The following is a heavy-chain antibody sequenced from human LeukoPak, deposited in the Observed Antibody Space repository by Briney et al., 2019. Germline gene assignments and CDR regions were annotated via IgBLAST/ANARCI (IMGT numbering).Heavy chain of an antibody. J-gene: IGHJ4*02. V-gene: IGHV1-18*01. CDR2: ISAYNGNT. CDR3: ARDEWQPLVLLEY. Sequence: ASVKVSCKASGYTFTSHGISWVRQAPGHGLEWMGWISAYNGNTNYAQKFQGRVSMTIDPSTTTADMELRSLKSDDTAVYYCARDEWQPLVLLEYWGQGTLVTVSS. CDR1: GYTFTSHG. D-gene: IGHD6-13*01.